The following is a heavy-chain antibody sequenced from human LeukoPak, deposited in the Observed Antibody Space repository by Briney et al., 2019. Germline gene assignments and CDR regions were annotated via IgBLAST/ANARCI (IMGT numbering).Heavy chain of an antibody. Sequence: ASVKVSCKASGYTFTSYAMHWVRQAPGQRLEWMGWINAGNGNTKYSQSFQDRVTFIRDTSASTAYMELSSLTSEDTAVYYCARGALSGGFDYWGQGTLVTVSS. CDR2: INAGNGNT. D-gene: IGHD2-15*01. V-gene: IGHV1-3*01. CDR3: ARGALSGGFDY. J-gene: IGHJ4*02. CDR1: GYTFTSYA.